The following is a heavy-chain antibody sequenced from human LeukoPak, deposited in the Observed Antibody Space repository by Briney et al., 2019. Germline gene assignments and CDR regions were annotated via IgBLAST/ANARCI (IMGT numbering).Heavy chain of an antibody. V-gene: IGHV3-49*03. CDR3: TREGNSVGFDY. Sequence: GGSLRLSCTASGFTFGDYAMSWFRQAPGKGLEWVGFIRSKAYGGTTEYAASVKGRFTISRDDSKSIAYLQMNSLKTEDTAVYYCTREGNSVGFDYWGQGTLVTVSS. CDR2: IRSKAYGGTT. J-gene: IGHJ4*02. D-gene: IGHD4-23*01. CDR1: GFTFGDYA.